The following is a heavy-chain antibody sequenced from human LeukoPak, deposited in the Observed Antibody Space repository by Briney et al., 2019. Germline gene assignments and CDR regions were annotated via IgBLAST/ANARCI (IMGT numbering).Heavy chain of an antibody. CDR1: GFTFTSYE. CDR3: ASVLPSGPPDY. D-gene: IGHD2-8*02. V-gene: IGHV3-48*03. CDR2: ISSSGSTM. J-gene: IGHJ4*02. Sequence: GGSLRLSCAASGFTFTSYEMNCISSSGSTMHYADSVKGRFTISRDNAKNSLYLQMNSLRADDTAVYYCASVLPSGPPDYWGQGTLVTVSS.